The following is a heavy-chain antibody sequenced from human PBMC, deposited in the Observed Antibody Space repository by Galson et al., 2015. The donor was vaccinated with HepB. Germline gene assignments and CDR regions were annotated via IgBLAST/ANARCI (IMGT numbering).Heavy chain of an antibody. V-gene: IGHV3-7*03. D-gene: IGHD3-10*01. CDR2: INEDESEK. Sequence: SLRLSCAASGFTFSTFWMRWVRQAPGKGLEWVANINEDESEKYYMDSVKGRFTISRDNVGNSLYLQMTTLRADDTAVYYCSRELAGVYYGLDVWGQGTTLIVSS. J-gene: IGHJ6*02. CDR1: GFTFSTFW. CDR3: SRELAGVYYGLDV.